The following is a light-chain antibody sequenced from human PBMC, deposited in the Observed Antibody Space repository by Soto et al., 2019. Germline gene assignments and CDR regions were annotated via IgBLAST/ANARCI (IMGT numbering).Light chain of an antibody. Sequence: EIVLTQSPGTLSFSPGERATLSCRASQSVSSSYLAWYQQKPGQAPRLLIYGASNRATGIPDRFSGSGSGTDFTLTISRLEPEDFAVYFCQHYGTSLLTFGGGTKVEIK. J-gene: IGKJ4*01. CDR2: GAS. CDR1: QSVSSSY. CDR3: QHYGTSLLT. V-gene: IGKV3-20*01.